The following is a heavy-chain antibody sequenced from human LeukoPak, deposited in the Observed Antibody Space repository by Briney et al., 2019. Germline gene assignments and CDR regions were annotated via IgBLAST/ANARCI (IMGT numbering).Heavy chain of an antibody. Sequence: PGGSLRLSCAASGFTFSSYDMHWVRQATGKGLEWVSAIGTAGDTYYPGSVKGRFTISRENAKNSLYLQMNSLRAGDTAVYYCARAIRSSGWYFNYYGMDVWGQGTTVTVSS. J-gene: IGHJ6*02. V-gene: IGHV3-13*01. D-gene: IGHD6-19*01. CDR2: IGTAGDT. CDR1: GFTFSSYD. CDR3: ARAIRSSGWYFNYYGMDV.